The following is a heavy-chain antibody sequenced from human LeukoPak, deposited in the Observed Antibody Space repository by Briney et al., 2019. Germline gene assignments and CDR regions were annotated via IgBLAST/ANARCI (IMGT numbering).Heavy chain of an antibody. D-gene: IGHD2-2*01. CDR3: ARVRVVVEPAAIDYFDY. V-gene: IGHV3-53*01. J-gene: IGHJ4*02. Sequence: GGSLRLSCAASGFISSDHYMSWVRQAPGKGLEWVSVIYSGGSTYYADSVKGRFTISRDNSKNTPYLQMNSLRAEDTAVYYCARVRVVVEPAAIDYFDYWGQGTLVTVSS. CDR2: IYSGGST. CDR1: GFISSDHY.